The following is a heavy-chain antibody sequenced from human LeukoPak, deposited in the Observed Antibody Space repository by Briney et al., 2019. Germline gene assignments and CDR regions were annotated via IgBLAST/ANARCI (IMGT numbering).Heavy chain of an antibody. CDR1: GFTFSSYS. CDR3: AKATGYLL. V-gene: IGHV3-21*04. Sequence: PGGSLRLSCTASGFTFSSYSMNRVRQAPGKGLEWVSSISTSSSYIYYADSVKGRFTISRDNSENTLYLQMNSLRAEDTAVYYCAKATGYLLWGQGTLVIVSS. CDR2: ISTSSSYI. D-gene: IGHD1-14*01. J-gene: IGHJ4*02.